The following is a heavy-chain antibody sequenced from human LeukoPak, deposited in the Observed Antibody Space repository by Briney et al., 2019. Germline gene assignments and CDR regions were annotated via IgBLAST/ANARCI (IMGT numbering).Heavy chain of an antibody. CDR3: ARPVGATDDDAFDI. CDR1: GGSISSYY. CDR2: IYYSGST. D-gene: IGHD1-26*01. J-gene: IGHJ3*02. V-gene: IGHV4-59*01. Sequence: PSETLSLTCTVSGGSISSYYWSWIRQPPGKGLEWIGYIYYSGSTNYNPSLKSRVTISVDTSKNQFSLKLSSVTAADTAVYYCARPVGATDDDAFDIWGQGTMVTVSS.